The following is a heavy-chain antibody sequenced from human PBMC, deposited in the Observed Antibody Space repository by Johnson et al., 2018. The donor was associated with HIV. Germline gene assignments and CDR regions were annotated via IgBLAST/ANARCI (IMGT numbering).Heavy chain of an antibody. CDR3: ARVNYDFWSGQGPFDI. CDR1: GFTFDDYA. J-gene: IGHJ3*02. V-gene: IGHV3-9*01. D-gene: IGHD3-3*01. CDR2: ITWNSGPI. Sequence: QLVESGGGLVQPGRSLRLSCAASGFTFDDYAMHWVRQAPGKGPEWVSGITWNSGPISYSDSVKGRFPISRDNAKNSLYLQINSLRAEDTAVYYCARVNYDFWSGQGPFDIWGQGTMVTVSS.